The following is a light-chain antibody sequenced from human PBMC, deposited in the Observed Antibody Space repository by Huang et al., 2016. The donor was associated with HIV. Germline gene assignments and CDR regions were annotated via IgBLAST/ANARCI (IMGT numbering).Light chain of an antibody. CDR2: GAS. CDR3: QQYYTSPWT. CDR1: QGLSNS. J-gene: IGKJ1*01. Sequence: DIQMTQSPSSLSAFLGDRVIITCRASQGLSNSLAWFQQKPGKAPQVLIYGASRLKSGVTYRFSGSGSGTYYTLTISNLEPEDFATYFCQQYYTSPWTFGQGTKVEIK. V-gene: IGKV1-NL1*01.